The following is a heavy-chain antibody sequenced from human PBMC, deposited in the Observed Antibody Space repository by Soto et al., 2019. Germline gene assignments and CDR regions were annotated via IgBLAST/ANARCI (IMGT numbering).Heavy chain of an antibody. CDR3: AKRDGKQGGAFDI. CDR2: ISWNSGSI. J-gene: IGHJ3*02. CDR1: GFTFDDYA. V-gene: IGHV3-9*01. Sequence: EVQLVESGGGLVQPGRSLRLSCAASGFTFDDYAMHWVRQAPGKGPEWVSGISWNSGSIGYADSVKGRFTISRDNAKNSLYLQMNSLRAEDTALYYCAKRDGKQGGAFDIWGQGTMVTVSS.